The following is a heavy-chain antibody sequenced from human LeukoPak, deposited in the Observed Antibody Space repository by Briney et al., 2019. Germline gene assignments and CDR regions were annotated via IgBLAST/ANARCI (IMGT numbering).Heavy chain of an antibody. CDR2: ISYDGSNK. CDR3: AKDNVGSSSPQGGRYYYYGMDV. V-gene: IGHV3-30*18. D-gene: IGHD6-13*01. J-gene: IGHJ6*02. Sequence: GGSLRLSCAASGFTFSSYGMHWVRQAPGKGLEWVAVISYDGSNKYYADSVKGRFTISRDNSKNTLYLQMNSLRAEDTAVYYCAKDNVGSSSPQGGRYYYYGMDVWGQGTTITVSS. CDR1: GFTFSSYG.